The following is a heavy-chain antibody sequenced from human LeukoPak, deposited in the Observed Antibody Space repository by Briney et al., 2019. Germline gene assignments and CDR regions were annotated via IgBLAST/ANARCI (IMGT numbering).Heavy chain of an antibody. CDR1: GFTFSSYG. V-gene: IGHV3-33*01. CDR3: ARGGGSGLYYYYYYGMDV. D-gene: IGHD2-15*01. Sequence: GRSLRLSCAASGFTFSSYGMHWVRQAPGKGLEWVAVIWYDGSNKYYADSVKGRFTISRDNSKNTLCLQMDSLRAEDTAVYYCARGGGSGLYYYYYYGMDVWGQGTTVTVSS. CDR2: IWYDGSNK. J-gene: IGHJ6*02.